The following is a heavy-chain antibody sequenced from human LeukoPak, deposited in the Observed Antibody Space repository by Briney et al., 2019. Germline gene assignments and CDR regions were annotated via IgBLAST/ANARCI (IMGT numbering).Heavy chain of an antibody. Sequence: GGCLRLSCAASGFTFSSYAVHWVRQTPGKGLEWVAVISYDGSNKYYADSVKGRFTISRDNSKNTLYLQMNSLRAEDTALYYCARETGSAVGSTDFDYWGQGTLVTVSS. CDR3: ARETGSAVGSTDFDY. V-gene: IGHV3-30-3*01. CDR1: GFTFSSYA. CDR2: ISYDGSNK. J-gene: IGHJ4*02. D-gene: IGHD4-17*01.